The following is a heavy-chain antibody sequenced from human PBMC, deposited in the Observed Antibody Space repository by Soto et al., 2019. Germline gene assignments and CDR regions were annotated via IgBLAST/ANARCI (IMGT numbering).Heavy chain of an antibody. CDR2: IYYSGST. V-gene: IGHV4-59*12. Sequence: SETLSLTCTVSGGSISSYYWSWIRQPPGKGLEWIGYIYYSGSTNYNPSLKSRVTISVDTSKNQFSLKLSSVTAADTAVYYCARGGPTGMIAAAGNRDYYYYGMDVWGQGTTVT. CDR1: GGSISSYY. J-gene: IGHJ6*02. D-gene: IGHD6-13*01. CDR3: ARGGPTGMIAAAGNRDYYYYGMDV.